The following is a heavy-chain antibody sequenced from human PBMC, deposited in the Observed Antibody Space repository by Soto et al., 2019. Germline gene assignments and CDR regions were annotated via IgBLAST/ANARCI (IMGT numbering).Heavy chain of an antibody. V-gene: IGHV3-33*01. D-gene: IGHD5-18*01. CDR2: IWYDGSNK. J-gene: IGHJ6*03. CDR1: GFTFSSYG. Sequence: GGSLRLSCAASGFTFSSYGMHWVRQAPGKGLGGVAVIWYDGSNKDYVDSVKGRLTISRDNSTNTLYLQMNSLRAEDTAVYYCARPNVDTAMVIKTKYYYYMDVWGKGTTVTVSS. CDR3: ARPNVDTAMVIKTKYYYYMDV.